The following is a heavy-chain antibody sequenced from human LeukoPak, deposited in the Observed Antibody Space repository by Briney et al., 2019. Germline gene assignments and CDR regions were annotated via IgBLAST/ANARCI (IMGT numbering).Heavy chain of an antibody. Sequence: GGSLRLSCAASGFSFDDYAMHWVRQVPGKGLEWVSGISSNSGSMGYADSVKGRFTTSRDNAKNSLYLQMNSLRAEDMGLYYCAKDAYSASPRGYYMDVWGKGTTVTVSS. CDR2: ISSNSGSM. CDR3: AKDAYSASPRGYYMDV. D-gene: IGHD6-13*01. CDR1: GFSFDDYA. J-gene: IGHJ6*03. V-gene: IGHV3-9*03.